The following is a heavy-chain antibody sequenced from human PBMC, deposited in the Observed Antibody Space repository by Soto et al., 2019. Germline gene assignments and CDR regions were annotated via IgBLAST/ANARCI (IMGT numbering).Heavy chain of an antibody. Sequence: QVQLQESGPGLVKPSQTLSLTCTVSGGSINSGGYCWSWIRQHPGKGLDWIGCISYGGSTSYNPSLKSRVTISVDTSTNQFSLNLTSVTAADTAVYYCSRGILVWGQGALITVSS. CDR3: SRGILV. D-gene: IGHD5-18*01. CDR2: ISYGGST. J-gene: IGHJ4*02. V-gene: IGHV4-31*03. CDR1: GGSINSGGYC.